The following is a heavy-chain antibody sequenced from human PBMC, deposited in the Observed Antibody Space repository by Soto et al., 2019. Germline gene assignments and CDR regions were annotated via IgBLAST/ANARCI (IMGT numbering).Heavy chain of an antibody. CDR3: AKASWATTRLPFDY. D-gene: IGHD2-15*01. Sequence: EVQLLESGGGLLQPGGSLRLSCAASGFTFGTYAMSWVRQAPGKGLEWVSSIIGSGDTTYYADSVKGRFTISRDNSKNTLYLQMNSLRAEDTAVYYCAKASWATTRLPFDYWGQGTLVTVSS. CDR1: GFTFGTYA. J-gene: IGHJ4*02. V-gene: IGHV3-23*01. CDR2: IIGSGDTT.